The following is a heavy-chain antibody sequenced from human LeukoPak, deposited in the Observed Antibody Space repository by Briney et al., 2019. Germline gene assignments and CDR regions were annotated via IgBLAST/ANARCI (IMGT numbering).Heavy chain of an antibody. CDR3: ARESSNGGYYYYGMDV. Sequence: PSETLSLTCTVSGGSISSYYWSWIRQPAGKGLEWIGRIYTSGSTNYNPSLKSRVTISVDTSKNQFSLKLSSVTAADTAVYYCARESSNGGYYYYGMDVWGQGTTVTVSS. CDR1: GGSISSYY. J-gene: IGHJ6*02. D-gene: IGHD3-16*01. CDR2: IYTSGST. V-gene: IGHV4-4*07.